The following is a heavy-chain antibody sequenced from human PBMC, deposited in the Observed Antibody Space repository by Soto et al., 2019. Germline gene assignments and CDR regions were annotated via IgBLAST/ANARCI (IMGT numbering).Heavy chain of an antibody. CDR2: IKKDGSEK. Sequence: PGGSLRLSCAASGFSFSNAWMSWVRQAPGKGPEWVAKIKKDGSEKYYVDSVKGRFSISRDNAKNSVYLQMNSLRAEDTAVYYCATNAYWGQGSLVTV. V-gene: IGHV3-7*01. J-gene: IGHJ4*02. CDR3: ATNAY. CDR1: GFSFSNAW.